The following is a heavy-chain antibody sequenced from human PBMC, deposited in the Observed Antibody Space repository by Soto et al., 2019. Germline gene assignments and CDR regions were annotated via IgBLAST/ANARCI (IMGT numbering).Heavy chain of an antibody. D-gene: IGHD1-26*01. Sequence: SETLSLTCAVSSGSISSSNWWSWVRQPPGKGLEWIGEIYHSGSTNYNPSLKSRVTISVDKSKNQFSLKLSSVTAAHTAVYYCARDSGSYPFDYWGQGTLVTVSS. CDR1: SGSISSSNW. CDR2: IYHSGST. J-gene: IGHJ4*02. V-gene: IGHV4-4*02. CDR3: ARDSGSYPFDY.